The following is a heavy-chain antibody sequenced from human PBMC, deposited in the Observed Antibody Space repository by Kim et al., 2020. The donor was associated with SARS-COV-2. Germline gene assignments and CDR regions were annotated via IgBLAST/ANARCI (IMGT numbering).Heavy chain of an antibody. V-gene: IGHV1-69*13. CDR1: GDSFNNHA. D-gene: IGHD3-10*01. Sequence: SVKVSCKASGDSFNNHAISWVRQAPGQGLEWIGGIIPMFGTGNYAQKFKGRVTISADESTSTAYMDMNSLRSEDTAIYYCTRDSDQAETTMSYNHYWYDMDVWGQGTAVTVS. CDR2: IIPMFGTG. J-gene: IGHJ6*02. CDR3: TRDSDQAETTMSYNHYWYDMDV.